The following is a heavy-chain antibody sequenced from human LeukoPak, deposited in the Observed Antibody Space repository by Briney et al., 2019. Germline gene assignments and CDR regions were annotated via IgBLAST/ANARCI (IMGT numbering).Heavy chain of an antibody. V-gene: IGHV3-21*01. CDR2: ISSSSSYI. Sequence: GGSLRLSCAASGFTFSSYSMNWVRQAPGKGLEWVSSISSSSSYIYYADSVKGRFTISRDNAKNSLYLQMNSLRAEDTAVYYCARTQYCSGGSSYNFDYWGQGTLVTVSS. CDR1: GFTFSSYS. D-gene: IGHD2-15*01. J-gene: IGHJ4*02. CDR3: ARTQYCSGGSSYNFDY.